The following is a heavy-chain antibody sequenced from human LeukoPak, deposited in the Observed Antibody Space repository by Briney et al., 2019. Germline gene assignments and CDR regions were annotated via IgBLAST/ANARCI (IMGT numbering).Heavy chain of an antibody. V-gene: IGHV4-4*02. D-gene: IGHD6-13*01. Sequence: PSETLSLTCTVSGDSISSNYWWTWVRQPPGKGLEWIGEIFHTGSTNYNPSLKSRVTISVDKSTNLFSLNLTSVSAADTAVYYCARVAAADVAEYFQHWGQGTLVTVSS. J-gene: IGHJ1*01. CDR1: GDSISSNYW. CDR3: ARVAAADVAEYFQH. CDR2: IFHTGST.